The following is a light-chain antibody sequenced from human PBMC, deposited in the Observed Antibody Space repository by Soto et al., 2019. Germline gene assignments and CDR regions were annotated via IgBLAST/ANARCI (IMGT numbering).Light chain of an antibody. J-gene: IGLJ2*01. CDR1: SSDVGGYNY. CDR2: EVN. CDR3: SSYAGSNNLV. V-gene: IGLV2-8*01. Sequence: QSALTQPPSASGSPGQSVTISCTGTSSDVGGYNYVSWYQQHPGKAPKLMIYEVNMRPSGVPDRFSGSKSDNTASLTVSGLQAADEAYYYCSSYAGSNNLVFGGGTKLTVL.